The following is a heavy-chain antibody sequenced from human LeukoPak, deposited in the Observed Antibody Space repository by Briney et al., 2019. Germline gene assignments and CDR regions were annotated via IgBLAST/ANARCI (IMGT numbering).Heavy chain of an antibody. J-gene: IGHJ4*02. CDR3: ASRMGATRGH. CDR1: GFTFDDYA. CDR2: ISWNSGSI. V-gene: IGHV3-9*01. Sequence: PGRSLRLSCAASGFTFDDYAMHWVRQAPGKGLEWVSGISWNSGSIGYADSVKGRFTISRDNAKNSLYLQMNSLRAEDTAVYYCASRMGATRGHWGQGTLVTVSS. D-gene: IGHD1-26*01.